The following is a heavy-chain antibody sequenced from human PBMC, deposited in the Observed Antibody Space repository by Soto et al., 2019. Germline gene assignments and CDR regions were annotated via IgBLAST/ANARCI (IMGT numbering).Heavy chain of an antibody. Sequence: QVPLVQSGAEVNKPGASVKVSCKASGYTFTTYGISWVRQAPGQGLEWLGWISTYNGNTNYAEKVQERVTFTTDTSTRTAYMELKSLTSADTAMYYCARDSVRTGSYSGYWGQGTLVTVSP. CDR2: ISTYNGNT. J-gene: IGHJ4*02. CDR3: ARDSVRTGSYSGY. V-gene: IGHV1-18*01. CDR1: GYTFTTYG. D-gene: IGHD1-26*01.